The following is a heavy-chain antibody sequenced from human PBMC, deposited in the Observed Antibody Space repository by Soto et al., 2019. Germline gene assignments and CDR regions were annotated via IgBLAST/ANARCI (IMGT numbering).Heavy chain of an antibody. J-gene: IGHJ4*02. V-gene: IGHV3-23*01. D-gene: IGHD5-18*01. CDR1: GFTFSSYA. CDR2: ISGSGGST. Sequence: GGSLILSCAASGFTFSSYAMSWVRQAPGKGLEWVSAISGSGGSTYYADSVKGRFTISRDNSKNTLYLQMNSLRAEDTGVYYCAKDGLNTAMVTLTDYWGQGTLVTVSS. CDR3: AKDGLNTAMVTLTDY.